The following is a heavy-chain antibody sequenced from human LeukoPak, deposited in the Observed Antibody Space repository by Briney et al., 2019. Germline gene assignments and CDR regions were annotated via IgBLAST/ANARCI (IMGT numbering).Heavy chain of an antibody. J-gene: IGHJ4*02. CDR3: ARGRLGSGKLWDY. CDR1: GGSFSGYY. CDR2: INHSGST. V-gene: IGHV4-34*01. D-gene: IGHD3-10*01. Sequence: ASETLSLTCAVYGGSFSGYYWSWIRQPPGKGLEWIGEINHSGSTNYNPSLKSRVTISVDTSKNQFSLKLSSVTAADTAVYYCARGRLGSGKLWDYWGQGTLVTVSS.